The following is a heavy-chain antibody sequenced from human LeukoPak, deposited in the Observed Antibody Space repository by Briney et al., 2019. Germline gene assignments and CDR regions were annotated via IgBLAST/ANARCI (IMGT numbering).Heavy chain of an antibody. CDR2: INSDGSST. J-gene: IGHJ4*02. Sequence: GGSLRLSCAASGFTFSSYGMRWVRQAPGKGLEWVSRINSDGSSTSYADSVKGRFTISRDNAKNTLYLQMNSLRAEDMAVYYCALNSITMVRGAPGWWGQGTLVTVSS. CDR3: ALNSITMVRGAPGW. V-gene: IGHV3-74*01. CDR1: GFTFSSYG. D-gene: IGHD3-10*01.